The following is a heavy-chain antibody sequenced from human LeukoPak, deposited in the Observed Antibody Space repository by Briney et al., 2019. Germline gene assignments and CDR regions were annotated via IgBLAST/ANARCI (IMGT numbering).Heavy chain of an antibody. CDR1: GYTFTGYY. J-gene: IGHJ4*02. V-gene: IGHV1-2*02. D-gene: IGHD2-15*01. CDR3: ARSAPFVVVAATFDY. Sequence: ASVKVSCKASGYTFTGYYIHWVRQAPGQGLEWMGWINPNSGGTNYAQKFQGRVTMTSDTSMSTAYMELSRLRSDDTAVYYCARSAPFVVVAATFDYWGQGTLVTVSS. CDR2: INPNSGGT.